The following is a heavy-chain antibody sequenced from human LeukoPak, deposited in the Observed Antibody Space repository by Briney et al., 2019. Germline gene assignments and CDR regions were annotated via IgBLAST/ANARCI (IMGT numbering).Heavy chain of an antibody. Sequence: GGSLRLSCAASGFVFNDYYMSWIRQAPGKGLEWISYISHSGHTIDYVDSVRGRFTISRDNTRRSLFLHMSVLRDEDTAVYYCAREAYGGNAGPYFDCWGRGTPVIVSS. CDR1: GFVFNDYY. D-gene: IGHD4-23*01. CDR2: ISHSGHTI. V-gene: IGHV3-11*01. J-gene: IGHJ4*01. CDR3: AREAYGGNAGPYFDC.